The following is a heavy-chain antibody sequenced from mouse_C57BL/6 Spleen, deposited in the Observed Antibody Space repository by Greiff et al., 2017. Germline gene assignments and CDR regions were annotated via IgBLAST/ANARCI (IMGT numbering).Heavy chain of an antibody. D-gene: IGHD2-4*01. CDR3: ARHHYDYDGFAY. CDR2: ISSGGSYT. J-gene: IGHJ3*01. Sequence: EVQAVESGGDLVKPGGSLKLSCAASGFTFSSSGMSWVRQTPDKRLEWVATISSGGSYTYYPDSVKGRFTISRDNAKNTLYLQMSSLKSEDTAMYYCARHHYDYDGFAYWGQGTLVTVSA. CDR1: GFTFSSSG. V-gene: IGHV5-6*01.